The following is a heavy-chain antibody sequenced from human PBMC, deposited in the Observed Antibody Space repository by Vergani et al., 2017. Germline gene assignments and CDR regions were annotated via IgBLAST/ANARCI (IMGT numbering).Heavy chain of an antibody. D-gene: IGHD3-3*01. CDR1: GGSISSSSYY. CDR3: ARVGNYDFWPRGYYYGMDV. CDR2: IYYSGST. J-gene: IGHJ6*02. V-gene: IGHV4-39*07. Sequence: QLQLQESGPGLVKPSETLSLTCTVSGGSISSSSYYWGWIRQPPGKGLEWIGSIYYSGSTNYNPYLKSRVTISVDTSKNQFSLKLSSVTAADTAVYYCARVGNYDFWPRGYYYGMDVWGQGTTVTVAS.